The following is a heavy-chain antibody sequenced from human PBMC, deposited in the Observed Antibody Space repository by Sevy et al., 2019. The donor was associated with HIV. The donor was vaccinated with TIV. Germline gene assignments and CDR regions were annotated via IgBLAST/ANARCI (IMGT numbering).Heavy chain of an antibody. D-gene: IGHD3-16*01. J-gene: IGHJ5*01. CDR2: MHYGGNT. Sequence: SETLSLTCIASGGSLISPTFYWGWVRQPPGERLEWIAAMHYGGNTYYNPSLKGRLAMSVDTSKNQFSLNLTSVTAADAAVYHCVRDHHLRGRHWFDSLGQGALVTVSS. CDR3: VRDHHLRGRHWFDS. CDR1: GGSLISPTFY. V-gene: IGHV4-39*02.